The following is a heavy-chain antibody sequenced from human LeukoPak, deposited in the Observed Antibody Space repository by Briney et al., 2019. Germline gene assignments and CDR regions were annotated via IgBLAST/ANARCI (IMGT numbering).Heavy chain of an antibody. D-gene: IGHD3-22*01. J-gene: IGHJ4*02. V-gene: IGHV1-69*05. CDR3: AGSRGVVITYFDY. Sequence: SVKVSCKDSGGTFSSYAISWVRQAPGQGLEWMGGIIPIFGTANYAQKFQGSVTITTDESTSTAYMELSSLRSEDTAVYYCAGSRGVVITYFDYWGQGTLVTVSS. CDR2: IIPIFGTA. CDR1: GGTFSSYA.